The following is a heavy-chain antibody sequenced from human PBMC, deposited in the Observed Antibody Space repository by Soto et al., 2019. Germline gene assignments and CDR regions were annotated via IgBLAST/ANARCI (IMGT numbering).Heavy chain of an antibody. CDR3: ARREAAPSYYDGMAV. J-gene: IGHJ6*04. V-gene: IGHV4-31*03. CDR1: GGSISSGGYF. Sequence: QVQLQESGPGLVKPSQTLSLTCTVSGGSISSGGYFWSWIRQHPGKGLAWIGFIYYSGSTNYNPSLKSRVIISVDTSKNQFSLKMRSVTAADTAVYYCARREAAPSYYDGMAVWGIGTTVTVSS. CDR2: IYYSGST. D-gene: IGHD6-6*01.